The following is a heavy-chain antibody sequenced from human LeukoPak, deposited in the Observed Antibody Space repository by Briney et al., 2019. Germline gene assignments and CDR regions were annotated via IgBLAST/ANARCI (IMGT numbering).Heavy chain of an antibody. V-gene: IGHV3-23*01. CDR1: GFTFSSCA. D-gene: IGHD3-10*01. Sequence: PGGSLRLSCAASGFTFSSCAMSWVRQAPGKGLEWVSAISGSGGSTYYADSVKGRFTISRDNSKNTLYLQMNSLRAEDTAVYYCAKDMGPLLWFGELFGDYWGQGTLVTVSS. CDR2: ISGSGGST. CDR3: AKDMGPLLWFGELFGDY. J-gene: IGHJ4*02.